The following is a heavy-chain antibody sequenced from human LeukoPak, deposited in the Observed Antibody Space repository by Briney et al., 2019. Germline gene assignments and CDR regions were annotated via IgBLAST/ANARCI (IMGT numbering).Heavy chain of an antibody. D-gene: IGHD3-10*01. CDR3: AKSLRGVTAY. V-gene: IGHV4-61*02. CDR2: IYTYESP. CDR1: GGSISSGSYY. Sequence: PSETLSLTCIVSGGSISSGSYYWSWIRQPAGKGLEWIGRIYTYESPNYNPSLKSRVTISVDTSKNQFSLKLTSVTAADTAVYYCAKSLRGVTAYWGQGTLVTVSS. J-gene: IGHJ4*02.